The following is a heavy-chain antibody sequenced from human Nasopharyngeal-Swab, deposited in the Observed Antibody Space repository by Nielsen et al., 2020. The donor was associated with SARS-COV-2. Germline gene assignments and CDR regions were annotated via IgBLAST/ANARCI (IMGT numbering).Heavy chain of an antibody. D-gene: IGHD5-18*01. CDR2: IYYSGST. V-gene: IGHV4-39*01. CDR1: GFTFSSYW. J-gene: IGHJ4*02. CDR3: ARREYSYGGDLDY. Sequence: ESLKISCAASGFTFSSYWMHWVRQAPGKGLEWIGSIYYSGSTYYNPSLKSRVTISVDTSKNQFSLKLSSVTAADTAVYYCARREYSYGGDLDYWGQGTLVTVSS.